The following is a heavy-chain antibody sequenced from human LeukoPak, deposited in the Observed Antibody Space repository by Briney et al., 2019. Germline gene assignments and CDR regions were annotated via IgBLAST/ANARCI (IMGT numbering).Heavy chain of an antibody. CDR2: VNPKSGGT. V-gene: IGHV1-2*02. CDR1: GYTFTDYY. J-gene: IGHJ4*02. D-gene: IGHD3-22*01. Sequence: GASVTVSCKASGYTFTDYYMHWVRQAPGQGREWMGWVNPKSGGTNYAQKFQGRVTMTRDTSISTAYMELSRLTSDDTAVYYCARVTTGTYYDYWGQGTLVTVSS. CDR3: ARVTTGTYYDY.